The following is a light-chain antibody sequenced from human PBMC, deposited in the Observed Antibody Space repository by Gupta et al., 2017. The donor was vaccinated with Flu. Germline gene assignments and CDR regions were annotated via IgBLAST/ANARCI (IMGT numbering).Light chain of an antibody. CDR2: WAS. Sequence: DIVMTQSPDSLAVSLGERDTINCKSSQSVLYSSNNKNYLAWYQQKPGQPPKLLIYWASTRESGVPDRFSGSESGTDFTLTISSRQAEDVAVYYCQQYYSTPYTFGQGTKLEIK. J-gene: IGKJ2*01. CDR1: QSVLYSSNNKNY. V-gene: IGKV4-1*01. CDR3: QQYYSTPYT.